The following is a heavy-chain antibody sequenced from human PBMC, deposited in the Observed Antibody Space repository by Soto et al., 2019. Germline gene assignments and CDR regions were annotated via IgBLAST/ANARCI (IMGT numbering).Heavy chain of an antibody. Sequence: GGSLRLSCAASGFTFSSYGMHWVRQAPGKGLEWVAVISYDGSNKYYADSVKGRFTISRDNSKNTLYLQMNSLRAEDTAVYYYAKVFRNGLTMPKIGWGQGTLVTVSS. CDR1: GFTFSSYG. J-gene: IGHJ4*02. CDR2: ISYDGSNK. V-gene: IGHV3-30*18. D-gene: IGHD3-10*01. CDR3: AKVFRNGLTMPKIG.